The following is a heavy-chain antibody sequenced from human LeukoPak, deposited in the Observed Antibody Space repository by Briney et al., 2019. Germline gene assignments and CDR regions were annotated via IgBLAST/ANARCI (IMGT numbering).Heavy chain of an antibody. V-gene: IGHV3-48*01. CDR2: ISSSSSTI. D-gene: IGHD6-13*01. CDR3: ARDLQQLGQHNFNY. Sequence: GGSLRLSCAASGFTFSSYSMNWVRQAPGKGLEWVSYISSSSSTIYYADSVKGRFTISRDNAKNSLYLQMNSLRAEDTAVYYCARDLQQLGQHNFNYWGQGTLVTVSS. CDR1: GFTFSSYS. J-gene: IGHJ4*02.